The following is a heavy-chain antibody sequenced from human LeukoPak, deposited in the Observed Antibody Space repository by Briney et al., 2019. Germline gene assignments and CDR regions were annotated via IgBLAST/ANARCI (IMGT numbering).Heavy chain of an antibody. CDR3: ARGPLGAVWPRKRWGNWFDP. V-gene: IGHV6-1*01. D-gene: IGHD4-23*01. CDR1: GDSVSSNSAA. Sequence: SQTLSLTCAISGDSVSSNSAAWNWIRQSPSRGLEWLGRTYYRSKWYNDYAVSVKSRITINPDTSKNQFSLQLNSVTPEDTAVYYCARGPLGAVWPRKRWGNWFDPWGQGTLVTVSS. J-gene: IGHJ5*02. CDR2: TYYRSKWYN.